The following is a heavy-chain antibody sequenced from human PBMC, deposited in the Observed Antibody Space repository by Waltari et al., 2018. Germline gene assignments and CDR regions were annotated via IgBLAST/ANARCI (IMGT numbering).Heavy chain of an antibody. Sequence: EVQLVESGGGLVQPGGSVRLSCVASGFTLSNYWMHWGRQAPGKGLEWVAHIKPDGSQTDYVDSVKGRFAISRDNARNSLYLQMNSLRADDTAIYYCARDPARRADYWGQGTLVTVSS. J-gene: IGHJ4*02. CDR3: ARDPARRADY. CDR2: IKPDGSQT. V-gene: IGHV3-7*01. CDR1: GFTLSNYW.